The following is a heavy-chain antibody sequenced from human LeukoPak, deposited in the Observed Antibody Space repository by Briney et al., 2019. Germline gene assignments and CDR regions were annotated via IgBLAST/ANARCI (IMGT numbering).Heavy chain of an antibody. J-gene: IGHJ4*02. CDR3: ARVGAPYYYDSSGRCLDY. Sequence: PGGSLRLSCAASGFTFSSYSMNWVRQAPGKRLEWVSSISSSGSTIYYADSVKGRFTISRDNAKNSLYLQMNSLRAEDTAVYYCARVGAPYYYDSSGRCLDYWGQGTLVTVSS. D-gene: IGHD3-22*01. CDR2: ISSSGSTI. CDR1: GFTFSSYS. V-gene: IGHV3-48*04.